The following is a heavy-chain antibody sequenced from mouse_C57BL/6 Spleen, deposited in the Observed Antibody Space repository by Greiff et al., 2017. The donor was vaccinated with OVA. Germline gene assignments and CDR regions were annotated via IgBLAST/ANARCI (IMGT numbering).Heavy chain of an antibody. CDR3: TRFDYY. J-gene: IGHJ2*01. V-gene: IGHV1-15*01. CDR1: GYTFTDYE. Sequence: VQLVESGAELVRPGASVTLSCKASGYTFTDYEMHWVKQTPVHGLEWIGAIDPETGGTAYNQKFKGKAILTADKSSSTAYMELRSLTSEDSAVYYCTRFDYYWGQGTTLTVSS. CDR2: IDPETGGT.